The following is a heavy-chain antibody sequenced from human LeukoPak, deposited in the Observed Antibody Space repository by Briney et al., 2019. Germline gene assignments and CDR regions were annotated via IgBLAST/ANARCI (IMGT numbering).Heavy chain of an antibody. J-gene: IGHJ5*01. CDR2: ISSSGSTI. V-gene: IGHV3-11*01. D-gene: IGHD6-13*01. Sequence: GGSLRLSCAASGFTVSNNYMNWVRQAPGKGLEWVSYISSSGSTIYYADSVKGRFTISRDNSKNTVNVQMNSLRAEDTAVYYCAKATSPVHSRNWFDSWGQGTLVTVSS. CDR3: AKATSPVHSRNWFDS. CDR1: GFTVSNNY.